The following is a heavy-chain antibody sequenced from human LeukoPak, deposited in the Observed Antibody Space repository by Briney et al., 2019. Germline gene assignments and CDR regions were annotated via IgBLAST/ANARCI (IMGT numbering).Heavy chain of an antibody. CDR3: ARLTPVEGFDY. CDR1: GGSISSYY. D-gene: IGHD4-23*01. V-gene: IGHV4-59*08. CDR2: IYYSGST. J-gene: IGHJ4*02. Sequence: SETLSLTCTVSGGSISSYYWSWIRQPPGKGLEWTGYIYYSGSTNYNPSLKSRVTISVDTSKNQFSLKLSSVTAADTAVYYCARLTPVEGFDYWGQGTLVTVSS.